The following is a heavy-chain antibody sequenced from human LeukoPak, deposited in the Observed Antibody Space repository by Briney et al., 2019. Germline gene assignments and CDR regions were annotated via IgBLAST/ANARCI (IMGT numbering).Heavy chain of an antibody. CDR3: ASGLGAARSYFEY. J-gene: IGHJ4*02. CDR2: IYHSGTT. V-gene: IGHV4-38-2*02. Sequence: SETLSLTCTVSGYSISSHYYWGWIRQPPGKGLEWIGNIYHSGTTYYNPSLKSRVTMSVDTSKNQLSLKLSSVTAADTALYYCASGLGAARSYFEYWGQGTLVTVSS. CDR1: GYSISSHYY. D-gene: IGHD6-25*01.